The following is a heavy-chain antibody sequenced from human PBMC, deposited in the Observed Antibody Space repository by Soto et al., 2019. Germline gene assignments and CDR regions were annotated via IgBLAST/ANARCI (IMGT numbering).Heavy chain of an antibody. J-gene: IGHJ6*02. CDR2: IKSKTDGGTT. D-gene: IGHD5-18*01. CDR3: TTGDTAMVWYGMDV. V-gene: IGHV3-15*07. CDR1: GFTFSNAW. Sequence: PGESLKISCAASGFTFSNAWMNWVRQAPGKGLEWVGRIKSKTDGGTTDYAAPVKGRFTISRDDSKNTLYLQMNSLKTEDTAVYYCTTGDTAMVWYGMDVWGQGTTVTVSS.